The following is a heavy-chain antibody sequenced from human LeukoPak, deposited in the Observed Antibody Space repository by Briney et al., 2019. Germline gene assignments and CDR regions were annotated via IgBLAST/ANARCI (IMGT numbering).Heavy chain of an antibody. V-gene: IGHV3-23*01. J-gene: IGHJ4*02. CDR3: AKMGVLMVYAPVFDY. Sequence: GGSLRLSCAASGFTFSSYAMSWVRQAPGKGLEWVSAISGSGGSTYYADSVKGRFTISRDNSKNTLYLQMNSLRAEDTAVYYCAKMGVLMVYAPVFDYWGQGTLVTVSS. CDR1: GFTFSSYA. CDR2: ISGSGGST. D-gene: IGHD2-8*01.